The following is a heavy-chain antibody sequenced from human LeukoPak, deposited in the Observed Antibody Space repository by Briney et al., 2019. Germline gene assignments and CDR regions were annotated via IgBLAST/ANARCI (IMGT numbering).Heavy chain of an antibody. CDR1: GGSIISSTYY. CDR3: AGLVRAYYYFDY. V-gene: IGHV4-39*01. CDR2: IYYNGNT. J-gene: IGHJ4*02. D-gene: IGHD2/OR15-2a*01. Sequence: PSETLSLTCTVSGGSIISSTYYWGWIRQPPGKGLEWIGNIYYNGNTYYNPSLKSLFTISVDTSKNQFSLKLSSVTAADTAVYYCAGLVRAYYYFDYWGQGTLVTVSS.